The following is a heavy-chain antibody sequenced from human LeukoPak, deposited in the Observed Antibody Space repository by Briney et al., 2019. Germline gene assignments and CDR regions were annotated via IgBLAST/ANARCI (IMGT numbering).Heavy chain of an antibody. Sequence: SETLSLTCAVSGYSISSGYYWGWIRQPPGKGLEWIGSIYHSESTYYNPSLKSRVTISVDTSKNQFSLKLSSVTAADTAVYYCAASVVVPAAMIRFDPWGQGTLVTVSS. V-gene: IGHV4-38-2*01. CDR3: AASVVVPAAMIRFDP. J-gene: IGHJ5*02. D-gene: IGHD2-2*01. CDR2: IYHSEST. CDR1: GYSISSGYY.